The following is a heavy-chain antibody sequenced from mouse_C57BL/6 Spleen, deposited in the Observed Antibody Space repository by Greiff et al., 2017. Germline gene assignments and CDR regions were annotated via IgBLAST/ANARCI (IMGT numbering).Heavy chain of an antibody. V-gene: IGHV5-6*01. J-gene: IGHJ1*03. Sequence: EVKLVESGGDLVKPGGSLKLSCAASGFTFSSYGMSWVRQTPDERLEWVATISSGGSYTYYPDSVKGRFTISRDNAKNTLYLQMSSLKSEDTAMYYCAREFITTVVAQGYFDVWGTGTTVTVSS. CDR1: GFTFSSYG. D-gene: IGHD1-1*01. CDR2: ISSGGSYT. CDR3: AREFITTVVAQGYFDV.